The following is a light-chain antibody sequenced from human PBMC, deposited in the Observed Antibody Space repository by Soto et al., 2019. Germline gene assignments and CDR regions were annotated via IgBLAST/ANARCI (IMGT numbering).Light chain of an antibody. CDR3: SSYTSSSTLPSYV. CDR1: SSDVGGYNY. J-gene: IGLJ1*01. CDR2: DVS. Sequence: QSALTQPASVSGSPGQSITISCTGTSSDVGGYNYVSWYQQHPGKAPKLMIYDVSNRPSGVSNRFSGSKSGNTASLTISWLQAEDEADYYCSSYTSSSTLPSYVFGTGTKVTFL. V-gene: IGLV2-14*01.